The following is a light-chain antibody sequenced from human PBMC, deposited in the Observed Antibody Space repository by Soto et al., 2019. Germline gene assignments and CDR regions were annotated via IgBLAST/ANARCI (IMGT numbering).Light chain of an antibody. Sequence: EIEMTQSPATLSVSPGERATLSCRSSQSVGRKLAWYQQKPGQAPRLLIYDASNRAMGVPARFSGSGSGTEFTLTIISLQSEGVAVYHCQQYDIWAARTFGQGNKVEI. CDR1: QSVGRK. V-gene: IGKV3-15*01. CDR3: QQYDIWAART. CDR2: DAS. J-gene: IGKJ1*01.